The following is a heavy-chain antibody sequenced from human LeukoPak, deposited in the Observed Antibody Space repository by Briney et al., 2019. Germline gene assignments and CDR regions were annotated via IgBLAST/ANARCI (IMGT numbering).Heavy chain of an antibody. V-gene: IGHV4-34*01. CDR1: GGSFSGYY. Sequence: PSETLSLTCAVYGGSFSGYYWSWIRQPPGKGLEWIGEINHSGSTYYNPSLKSRVTISVDTSKNQFSLKLSSVTAADTAVYYCARVGGEMATTNAFDIWGQGTMVTVSS. D-gene: IGHD5-24*01. J-gene: IGHJ3*02. CDR2: INHSGST. CDR3: ARVGGEMATTNAFDI.